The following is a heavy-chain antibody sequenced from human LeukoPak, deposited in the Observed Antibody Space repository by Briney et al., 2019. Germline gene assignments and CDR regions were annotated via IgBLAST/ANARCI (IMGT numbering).Heavy chain of an antibody. CDR1: GGTFSSYA. CDR2: IIPIFGTA. J-gene: IGHJ3*02. V-gene: IGHV1-69*13. D-gene: IGHD2-21*02. Sequence: PSVKLSCKASGGTFSSYAISWVRQAPGQGLEWMGGIIPIFGTATYAQKFQGRVTIPADESTSTAYMELSSLRSEDTAVYYCAREEREYCGGDCNDAFDIWGQGTMVTVSS. CDR3: AREEREYCGGDCNDAFDI.